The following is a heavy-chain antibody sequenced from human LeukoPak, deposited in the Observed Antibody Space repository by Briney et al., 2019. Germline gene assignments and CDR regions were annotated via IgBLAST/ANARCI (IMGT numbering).Heavy chain of an antibody. CDR1: GYTFTSYD. D-gene: IGHD3-3*01. Sequence: ASVKVSCKASGYTFTSYDINWVRQATGQGLEWMGWMNPNSGNTGYAQKFQGRVTITRNTSISTAYMELSSLRSEDTAVYYCARGQRLRFLEWLRGHYYFDYWGQGTLVTVSS. CDR2: MNPNSGNT. CDR3: ARGQRLRFLEWLRGHYYFDY. V-gene: IGHV1-8*03. J-gene: IGHJ4*02.